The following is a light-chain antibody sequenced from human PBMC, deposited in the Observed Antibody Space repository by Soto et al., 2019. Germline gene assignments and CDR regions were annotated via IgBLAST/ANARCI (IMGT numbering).Light chain of an antibody. V-gene: IGLV2-14*03. CDR2: DVN. CDR3: SSFSSSNTPVV. Sequence: QSALTQPASVSGFPGQSITISCTGTNSDIGAYDYVSWYQQHPGEAPKVMIYDVNNRPSGVSDRFSGSKSGTTASQTISGLQAEEEADYYSSSFSSSNTPVVFVAGTKLTVL. J-gene: IGLJ3*02. CDR1: NSDIGAYDY.